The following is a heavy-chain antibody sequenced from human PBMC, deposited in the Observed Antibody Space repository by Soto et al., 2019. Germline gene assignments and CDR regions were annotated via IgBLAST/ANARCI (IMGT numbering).Heavy chain of an antibody. V-gene: IGHV4-39*01. Sequence: SETLSLTCTVSGGSISSSSYYWGWIRQPPGKGLEWIGSIYYSGSTYYNPSLKSRVTISVDTSKNQFSLKLSSVTAADTAVYYCARQDPLVVPAAMNVWFDPWGQGTLVTVSS. CDR3: ARQDPLVVPAAMNVWFDP. D-gene: IGHD2-2*01. CDR1: GGSISSSSYY. J-gene: IGHJ5*02. CDR2: IYYSGST.